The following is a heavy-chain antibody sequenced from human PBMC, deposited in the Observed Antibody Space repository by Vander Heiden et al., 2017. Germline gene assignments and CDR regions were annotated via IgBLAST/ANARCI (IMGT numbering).Heavy chain of an antibody. CDR1: AASFSGYY. V-gene: IGHV4-34*01. Sequence: QVQLQQWGAGLLKPSVSLSLTCAVYAASFSGYYWSWIRQPPGKGLEWIGEINHSGSTNYNPSLKSRVTISVDTSKNQFSLKLSSVTAADTAVYYCARDGVFGVVTPFDYWGQGTLVTVSS. D-gene: IGHD3-3*01. CDR3: ARDGVFGVVTPFDY. J-gene: IGHJ4*02. CDR2: INHSGST.